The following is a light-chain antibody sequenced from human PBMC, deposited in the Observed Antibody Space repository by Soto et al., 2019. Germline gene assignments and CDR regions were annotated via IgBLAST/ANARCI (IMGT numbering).Light chain of an antibody. Sequence: IVLTQSPATLSLSPGERATLSCRASQSVSSFFVWYQQKRGQAPRLLIYDESKRATGIPARFSGSGSGTDFTLTISSLEPEDFAVYYCQQRLNWPLTFGGGTTVEIK. J-gene: IGKJ4*01. CDR2: DES. CDR1: QSVSSF. V-gene: IGKV3-11*01. CDR3: QQRLNWPLT.